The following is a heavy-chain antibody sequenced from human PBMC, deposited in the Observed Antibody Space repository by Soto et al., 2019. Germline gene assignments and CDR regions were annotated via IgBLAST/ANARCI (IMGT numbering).Heavy chain of an antibody. Sequence: QVQLQESGPGLVRPSETLSLTCTVSGGSINSYFWSWFRQSPGKGLEWIVHIYYSGSTSYSPSLKSRVSISVDTSKNQFSLEVHSVTAADTAVYYCAIAGTNMVQFDYWGQGTLVTVSS. J-gene: IGHJ4*02. CDR3: AIAGTNMVQFDY. V-gene: IGHV4-59*01. CDR1: GGSINSYF. D-gene: IGHD3-10*01. CDR2: IYYSGST.